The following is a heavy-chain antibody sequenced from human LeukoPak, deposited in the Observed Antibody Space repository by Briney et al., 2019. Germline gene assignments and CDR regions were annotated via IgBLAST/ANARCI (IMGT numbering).Heavy chain of an antibody. D-gene: IGHD3-16*01. Sequence: GGSLRLPCVASGFTFSTYAIHWVRQAPGKGLEWVAVISYDGSNKYYADSVKGRFTISRDNSKNTLYLQMDSLSAEDTAVYYCARDGVEKSRIYYFDYWGQGTLVTVSS. CDR2: ISYDGSNK. V-gene: IGHV3-30*04. CDR3: ARDGVEKSRIYYFDY. J-gene: IGHJ4*02. CDR1: GFTFSTYA.